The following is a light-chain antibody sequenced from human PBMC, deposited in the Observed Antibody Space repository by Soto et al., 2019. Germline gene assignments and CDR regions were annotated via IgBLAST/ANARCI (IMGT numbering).Light chain of an antibody. CDR3: QQRSYWLT. V-gene: IGKV3-11*01. CDR2: DAS. Sequence: EIVLTQSPATLSLSPGDRATLSCRASQSVSTYLAWYQQKPGQAPRLLIYDASNRATGIPARFSGSGSGTDFTLTISSLEPEDFAVYYCQQRSYWLTFGGGTRWIS. CDR1: QSVSTY. J-gene: IGKJ4*01.